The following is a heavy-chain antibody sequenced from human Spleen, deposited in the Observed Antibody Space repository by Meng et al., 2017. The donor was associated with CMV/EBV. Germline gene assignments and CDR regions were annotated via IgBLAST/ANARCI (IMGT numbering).Heavy chain of an antibody. D-gene: IGHD3-22*01. J-gene: IGHJ3*02. CDR1: GFTFRNFP. V-gene: IGHV3-30*14. CDR2: ISYDGRTT. Sequence: GESLKISCAASGFTFRNFPIHWVRQAPGQGPEWVVSISYDGRTTNYADSLKGRFTISRDNSKNTVYLQMNSLTSEDTAVYYCARVAEAEFGYYDNGAYYNALDIWGQGTMVTVSS. CDR3: ARVAEAEFGYYDNGAYYNALDI.